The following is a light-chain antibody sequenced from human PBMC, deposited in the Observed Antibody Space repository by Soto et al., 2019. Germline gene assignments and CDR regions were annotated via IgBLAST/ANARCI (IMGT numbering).Light chain of an antibody. CDR2: GTS. CDR3: QQYDNWPSVT. J-gene: IGKJ4*01. CDR1: QSVGRS. V-gene: IGKV3-15*01. Sequence: IVMTQSPATLSVSPGERATLSCRASQSVGRSLAWYQQKPGQAPRLPIYGTSARATGIPATFSGSGSGTEFTLTISSLQSEDFAIYYCQQYDNWPSVTFGGGTKVDIK.